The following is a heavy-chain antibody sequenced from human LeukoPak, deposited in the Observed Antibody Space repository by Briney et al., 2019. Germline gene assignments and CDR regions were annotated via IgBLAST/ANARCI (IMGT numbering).Heavy chain of an antibody. CDR2: IYYSGST. V-gene: IGHV4-39*01. J-gene: IGHJ5*02. Sequence: PSETLSLTCTVSGGSISSSSYYWGWIRQPPGKGLEWIGSIYYSGSTYYNPSLKSRVTISVDTSKNQFSLKLSSVTAADTAVYYCARGRRYQLPKSLNLNWFDPWGQGTLVTVSS. CDR1: GGSISSSSYY. D-gene: IGHD2-2*01. CDR3: ARGRRYQLPKSLNLNWFDP.